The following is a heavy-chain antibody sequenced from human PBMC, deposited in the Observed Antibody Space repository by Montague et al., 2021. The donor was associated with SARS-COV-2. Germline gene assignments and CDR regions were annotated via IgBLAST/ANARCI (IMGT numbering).Heavy chain of an antibody. Sequence: TLSLTCSVSGYFIGTGYYWGWIRQSPGKGLEWIGSNYLHGNAYYNPSLNSRVTISLDTSDNQFSLRLTSATTSDTAVYYCARGRVTRAGFDYWGQGIRVIVSS. CDR1: GYFIGTGYY. D-gene: IGHD2-21*02. J-gene: IGHJ4*02. CDR2: NYLHGNA. CDR3: ARGRVTRAGFDY. V-gene: IGHV4-38-2*02.